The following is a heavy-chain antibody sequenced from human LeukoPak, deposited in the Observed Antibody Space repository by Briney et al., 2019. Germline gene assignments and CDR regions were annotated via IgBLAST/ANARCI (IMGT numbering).Heavy chain of an antibody. J-gene: IGHJ4*02. CDR2: ISGSGTNT. D-gene: IGHD6-13*01. V-gene: IGHV3-23*01. CDR3: AKSFGPVIAAAGTGAD. Sequence: GGSLRLSCAASGFTFSSYAMTWVRQAPGKGLEWVSVISGSGTNTDYADSVKGRFTISRDNSKNTLYLQMDSLRAEDTAVYYCAKSFGPVIAAAGTGADWGQGTLVTVSS. CDR1: GFTFSSYA.